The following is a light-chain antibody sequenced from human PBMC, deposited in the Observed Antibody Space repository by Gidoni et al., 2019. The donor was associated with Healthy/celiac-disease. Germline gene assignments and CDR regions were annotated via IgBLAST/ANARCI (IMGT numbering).Light chain of an antibody. CDR3: QQSYSTLPLT. CDR2: AAS. J-gene: IGKJ4*01. CDR1: QSISSY. V-gene: IGKV1-39*01. Sequence: DSQMTQSPSSLSASVGDRVTITCRASQSISSYLNWYQQKPGKAPKLLIYAASSLQSGVPSRFSGSGSGTDFTLTISSLQPEDFATYYCQQSYSTLPLTFGGGTKVEIK.